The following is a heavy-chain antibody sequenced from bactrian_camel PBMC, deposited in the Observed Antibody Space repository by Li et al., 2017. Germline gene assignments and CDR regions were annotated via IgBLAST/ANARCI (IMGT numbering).Heavy chain of an antibody. CDR1: GFTFSSYA. V-gene: IGHV3S31*01. CDR2: INSGGGSTYYRT. D-gene: IGHD3*01. CDR3: ARDFYWSCAD. J-gene: IGHJ4*01. Sequence: DVQLVESGGGLVQPGGSRSLSCAASGFTFSSYAMSWVRQAPGKGLEWVSRINSGGGSTYYRTYYADFVKGRFAISRDNAESTLYLLLNSLKTEDSAMYYCARDFYWSCADWGQGTQVTVS.